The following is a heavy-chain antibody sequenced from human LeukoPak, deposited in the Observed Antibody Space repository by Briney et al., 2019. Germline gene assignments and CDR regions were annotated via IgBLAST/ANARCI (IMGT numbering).Heavy chain of an antibody. CDR1: GGSISSGGYY. V-gene: IGHV4-30-2*01. J-gene: IGHJ6*03. CDR2: IYHSGST. Sequence: SETLSLTCTVSGGSISSGGYYWSWIRQPPGKGLEWIGYIYHSGSTYYNPSLKSRVTISVDTSKNQFSLKLSSVTAADTAVYYCARVGYSYVNYYYYMDVWGKGTTVTVSS. CDR3: ARVGYSYVNYYYYMDV. D-gene: IGHD5-18*01.